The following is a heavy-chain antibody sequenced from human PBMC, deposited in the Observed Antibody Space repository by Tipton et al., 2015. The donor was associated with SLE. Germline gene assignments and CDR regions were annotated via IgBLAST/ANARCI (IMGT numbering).Heavy chain of an antibody. J-gene: IGHJ6*03. CDR2: IYYSGST. Sequence: TLSLTCTVSGGSISSGDYYWSWIRQPPGKGLEWIGYIYYSGSTNYNPSLKSRVTISLDTSKNQFSLKLSSVTTADTAVYYCATEGSGWSHYMDVWGKGTTVTVSS. CDR1: GGSISSGDYY. V-gene: IGHV4-61*08. D-gene: IGHD6-19*01. CDR3: ATEGSGWSHYMDV.